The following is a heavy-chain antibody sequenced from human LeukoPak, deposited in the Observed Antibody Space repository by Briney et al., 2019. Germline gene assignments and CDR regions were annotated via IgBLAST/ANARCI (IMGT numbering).Heavy chain of an antibody. CDR3: ARDKPWFGDDYYYMDV. D-gene: IGHD3-10*01. CDR2: ISAYNGNT. Sequence: GASVTVSCTASGYTFTSYGISWVRQAPGQGLEWMGWISAYNGNTNYAQKLQGRVTMTTDTSTSTAYMELRSLRSDDTAVYYCARDKPWFGDDYYYMDVWGKGTTVTISS. CDR1: GYTFTSYG. V-gene: IGHV1-18*01. J-gene: IGHJ6*03.